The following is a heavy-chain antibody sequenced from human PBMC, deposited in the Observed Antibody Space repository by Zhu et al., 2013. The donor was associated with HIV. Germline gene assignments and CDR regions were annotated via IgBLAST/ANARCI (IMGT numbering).Heavy chain of an antibody. V-gene: IGHV1-69*01. CDR2: IIPIFGTA. CDR1: GGTFSSYA. CDR3: AREKARDYYDSSGYSYYYYGMDV. D-gene: IGHD3-22*01. Sequence: QVQLVQSGAEVKKPGSSVKVSCKASGGTFSSYAISWVRQAPGQGLEWMGGIIPIFGTANYAQKFQGRVTITADESTSTAYMELSSLRSEDTAVYYCAREKARDYYDSSGYSYYYYGMDVWAEGTDGHRLL. J-gene: IGHJ6*04.